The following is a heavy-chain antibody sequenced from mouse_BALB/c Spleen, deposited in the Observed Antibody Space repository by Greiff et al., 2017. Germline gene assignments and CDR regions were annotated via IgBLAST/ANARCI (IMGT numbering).Heavy chain of an antibody. V-gene: IGHV5-6-4*01. J-gene: IGHJ2*01. CDR3: TRAGIGYFDY. CDR2: ISSGGSYT. Sequence: EVQGVESGGGLVKPGGSLKLSCAASGFTFSSYTMSWVRQTPEKRLEWVATISSGGSYTYYPDSVKGRFTISRDNAKNTLYLQMSSLKSEDTAMYYCTRAGIGYFDYWGQGTTLTVSS. CDR1: GFTFSSYT.